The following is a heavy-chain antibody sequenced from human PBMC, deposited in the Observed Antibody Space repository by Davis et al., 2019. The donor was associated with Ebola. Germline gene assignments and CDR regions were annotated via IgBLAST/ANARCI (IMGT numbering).Heavy chain of an antibody. CDR3: AKPVGGYDSSGYSDF. J-gene: IGHJ4*02. D-gene: IGHD3-22*01. CDR1: GFTFSSYA. Sequence: GESLKISCAASGFTFSSYAMSRVRQAPGKGLEWVSAISGSGGSTYYADSVKGRFTISRDNSKNTLYLQMNSLRAEDTAVYYCAKPVGGYDSSGYSDFWGQGTLVTVSS. CDR2: ISGSGGST. V-gene: IGHV3-23*01.